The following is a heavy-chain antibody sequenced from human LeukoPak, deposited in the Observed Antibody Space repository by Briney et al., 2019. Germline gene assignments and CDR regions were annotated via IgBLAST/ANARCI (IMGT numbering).Heavy chain of an antibody. CDR2: IYYSGIT. CDR3: AGHRNSGYHSYGLDV. D-gene: IGHD5-12*01. V-gene: IGHV4-59*08. CDR1: GVSISSYH. Sequence: SETLSLTCTVSGVSISSYHGSWIRQPPGKGLELNGYIYYSGITNYNPSLKTSATISISTPINQFSLHLNSLTAADTPVYYFAGHRNSGYHSYGLDVWGEGTTVTVSS. J-gene: IGHJ6*04.